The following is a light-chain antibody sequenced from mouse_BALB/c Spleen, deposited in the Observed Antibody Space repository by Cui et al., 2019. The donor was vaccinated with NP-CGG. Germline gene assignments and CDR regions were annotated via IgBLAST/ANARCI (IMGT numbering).Light chain of an antibody. J-gene: IGLJ1*01. Sequence: QAVVTQEYALTTSPGETVTLTCRSSTGAVTTSNYANWVQEKPDHLFTGLIGGTNNRVPGVPARFSGSLIGDKAAFTITGAQTEDEAIYFCALWYSNHWVFGGGTKLTVL. CDR2: GTN. CDR3: ALWYSNHWV. V-gene: IGLV1*01. CDR1: TGAVTTSNY.